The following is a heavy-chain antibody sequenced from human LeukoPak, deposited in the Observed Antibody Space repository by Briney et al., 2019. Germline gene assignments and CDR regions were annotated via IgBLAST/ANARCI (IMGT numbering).Heavy chain of an antibody. CDR3: AKDKGSGSYESYYYHYYGMDV. Sequence: PGGSLRLSCAASGFTFSSYGMHWVRQAPGKGLEWVAVVSYDGSDKYYTDSVKGRFTISRDNSKNTLYLQMSSLRAEDTAVYYCAKDKGSGSYESYYYHYYGMDVWGQGATVTASS. V-gene: IGHV3-30*18. CDR1: GFTFSSYG. CDR2: VSYDGSDK. D-gene: IGHD3-10*01. J-gene: IGHJ6*02.